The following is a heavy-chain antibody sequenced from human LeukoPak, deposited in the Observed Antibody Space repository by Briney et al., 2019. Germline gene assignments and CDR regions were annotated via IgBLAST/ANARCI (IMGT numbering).Heavy chain of an antibody. V-gene: IGHV4-34*01. CDR2: INHSGST. J-gene: IGHJ4*02. CDR3: ARVPSYCSGGSCYPIFDY. Sequence: KPSETLSLTCAVYGGSFSGYYWSWIRQPPGKGLEWIGEINHSGSTNYNPSLKSRVTISVDTSKNQFSLKLSSVTAADTAVYYCARVPSYCSGGSCYPIFDYWGQGTLVTVSS. D-gene: IGHD2-15*01. CDR1: GGSFSGYY.